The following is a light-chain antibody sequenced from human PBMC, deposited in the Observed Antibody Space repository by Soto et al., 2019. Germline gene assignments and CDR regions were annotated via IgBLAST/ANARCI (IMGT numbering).Light chain of an antibody. CDR2: STN. J-gene: IGLJ2*01. Sequence: QSVLTQPPSASATPGQRVTISCSGSSSNIGSNAVHWYQQLPGTAPNLLIYSTNQRPSGVPDQFSGSKSATSASLAISGLRSEDEADYYCAAWDASLNAVIFGGGTKLTVL. CDR1: SSNIGSNA. V-gene: IGLV1-44*01. CDR3: AAWDASLNAVI.